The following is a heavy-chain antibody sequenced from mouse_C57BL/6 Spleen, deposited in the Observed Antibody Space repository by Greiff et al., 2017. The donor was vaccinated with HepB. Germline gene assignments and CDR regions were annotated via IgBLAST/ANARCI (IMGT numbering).Heavy chain of an antibody. J-gene: IGHJ1*03. CDR2: IDPANGNT. CDR3: AREDGSSYWYFDV. D-gene: IGHD1-1*01. CDR1: GFNIKNTY. Sequence: EVKLVESVAELVRPGASVKLSCTASGFNIKNTYMHWVKQRPEQGLEWIGRIDPANGNTKYAPKFQGKATITADTSSNTAYLQLSSLTSEDTAIYYCAREDGSSYWYFDVWGTGTTVTVSS. V-gene: IGHV14-3*01.